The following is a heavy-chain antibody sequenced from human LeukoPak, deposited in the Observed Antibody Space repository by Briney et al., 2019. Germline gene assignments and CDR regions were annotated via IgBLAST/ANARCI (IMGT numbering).Heavy chain of an antibody. CDR3: SSDDSSGYPHDY. D-gene: IGHD3-22*01. J-gene: IGHJ4*02. Sequence: GGSLRLSCAASGFTFSSYGMHWVRQAPGKGLEWVAFIRYDGSNKYYADSVKGRFTISRDNSKNTLYLQMNSLKTEDTAVYYCSSDDSSGYPHDYWGQGTLVTVSS. V-gene: IGHV3-30*02. CDR2: IRYDGSNK. CDR1: GFTFSSYG.